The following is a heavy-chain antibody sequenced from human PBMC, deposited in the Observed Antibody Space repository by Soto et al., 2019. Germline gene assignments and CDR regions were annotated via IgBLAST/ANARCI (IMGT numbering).Heavy chain of an antibody. J-gene: IGHJ6*02. V-gene: IGHV3-30-3*02. CDR1: GFTFSNYA. Sequence: GGSLRLSCAASGFTFSNYAMNWVRRAPGKGLEWVAVISYDGSNEYYADSVKGRFSISRDNSKNTPYLQMSSLRDDDTALYYCANDSAYYHGMDVSGQGTTVTVSS. CDR2: ISYDGSNE. CDR3: ANDSAYYHGMDV.